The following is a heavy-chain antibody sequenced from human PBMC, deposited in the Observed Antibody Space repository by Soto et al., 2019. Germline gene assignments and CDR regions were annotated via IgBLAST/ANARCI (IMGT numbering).Heavy chain of an antibody. V-gene: IGHV4-59*03. J-gene: IGHJ4*02. D-gene: IGHD6-19*01. CDR1: GGYISSFD. Sequence: SETLSLTCTVSGGYISSFDWSWIRQAPGKGLEYIGCLFNSGTTNYSPSLRSRVTIAEDTSKNQVSLKLSSMTAADTAVYYCAGGRQWLAFDYWGQGALVTVSS. CDR2: LFNSGTT. CDR3: AGGRQWLAFDY.